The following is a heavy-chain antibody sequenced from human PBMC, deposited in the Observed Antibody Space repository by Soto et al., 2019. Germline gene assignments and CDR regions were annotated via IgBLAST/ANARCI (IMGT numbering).Heavy chain of an antibody. Sequence: GESLKIFCKGSGYSFTSYWIGWVRQMPGKGLEWMGIIYPGDSDTRYSPSFQGQVTIPADKSISTAYLQWSSLKASDTAMYYCARLLYYDILTGYLTENWFDPRGQGTLVTVSS. CDR1: GYSFTSYW. J-gene: IGHJ5*02. V-gene: IGHV5-51*01. CDR2: IYPGDSDT. CDR3: ARLLYYDILTGYLTENWFDP. D-gene: IGHD3-9*01.